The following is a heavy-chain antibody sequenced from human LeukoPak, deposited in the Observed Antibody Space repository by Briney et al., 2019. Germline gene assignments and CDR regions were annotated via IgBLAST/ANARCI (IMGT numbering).Heavy chain of an antibody. CDR3: ARERMVRGVTYYFDY. CDR2: ISSSSSYT. V-gene: IGHV3-11*05. D-gene: IGHD3-10*01. Sequence: GGSLRLSCAASGFTFSDYYMSWIRQAPGKGLEWVSYISSSSSYTNYADSVKGRFTISRDNAKNSLYLQMNSLRAEDTAVYYCARERMVRGVTYYFDYWGQGTLVTVSS. CDR1: GFTFSDYY. J-gene: IGHJ4*02.